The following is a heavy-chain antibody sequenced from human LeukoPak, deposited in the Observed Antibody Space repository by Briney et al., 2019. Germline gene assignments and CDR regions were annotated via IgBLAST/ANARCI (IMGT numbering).Heavy chain of an antibody. Sequence: GGSLRLSCAASGFTFSSYGMHWVRQAPGKGLEWVAVIWYDGSNKYYADSVKGRFTISRDNSKNTLYLQMNSLRAEDTAVYYCARNRRGYSGYDGFDYWGQGTLVTVSS. CDR3: ARNRRGYSGYDGFDY. D-gene: IGHD5-12*01. J-gene: IGHJ4*02. CDR1: GFTFSSYG. CDR2: IWYDGSNK. V-gene: IGHV3-33*01.